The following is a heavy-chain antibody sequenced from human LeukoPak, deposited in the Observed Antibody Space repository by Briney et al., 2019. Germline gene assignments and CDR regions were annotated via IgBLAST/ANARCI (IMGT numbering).Heavy chain of an antibody. D-gene: IGHD6-19*01. CDR1: GLTFSNYW. V-gene: IGHV3-74*01. CDR3: GRGRVAGD. Sequence: GGSLRLSCAASGLTFSNYWIHWVRQAPGEGLVWVSRINTDGTTTSYADSVKGRFTISRDNAKNSLYLQMNSLRAEDTAVYYCGRGRVAGDWGQGTLVTVSS. CDR2: INTDGTTT. J-gene: IGHJ4*02.